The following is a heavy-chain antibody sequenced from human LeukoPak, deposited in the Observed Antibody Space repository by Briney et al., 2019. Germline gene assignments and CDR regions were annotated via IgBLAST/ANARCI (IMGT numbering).Heavy chain of an antibody. CDR3: ARDLGIVVVPAAPNAFDI. CDR1: GFTFSSYS. D-gene: IGHD2-2*03. V-gene: IGHV3-48*01. Sequence: GGSLRLSCAASGFTFSSYSMNWVRQAPGKGLEWVSYISSSSSTIYYADSVKGRFTISRDNAKNSLYLQMNSLRAEDTAVYYCARDLGIVVVPAAPNAFDIWGQGTMVTVSS. CDR2: ISSSSSTI. J-gene: IGHJ3*02.